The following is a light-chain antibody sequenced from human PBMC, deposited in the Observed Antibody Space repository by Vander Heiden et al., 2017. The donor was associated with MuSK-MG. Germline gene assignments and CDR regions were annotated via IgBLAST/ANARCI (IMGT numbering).Light chain of an antibody. CDR2: STN. V-gene: IGLV8-61*01. J-gene: IGLJ3*02. CDR1: SGSVSTGYY. CDR3: VLYMDSGIWV. Sequence: QTVVTQEPSFSVSPGGTVTLTCGLSSGSVSTGYYPSWYQQTPGHAPRPLIYSTNTRSSGVPDRFSGSIRGNTAALTITGAQAEDESDYYCVLYMDSGIWVFGGGTKLTVL.